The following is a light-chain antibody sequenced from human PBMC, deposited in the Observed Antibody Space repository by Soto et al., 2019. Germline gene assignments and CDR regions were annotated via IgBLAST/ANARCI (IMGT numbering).Light chain of an antibody. CDR3: SSYSRTSTRRL. CDR1: SQCIGGYNS. CDR2: DVT. J-gene: IGLJ1*01. V-gene: IGLV2-14*03. Sequence: HSVLGHRASGRVVPRESRRIPRNGNSQCIGGYNSVSWYQKFPGKAPKLIIYDVTNRPSGVSFRFSGSKSGNTASLTISGLQAEDEAGYHCSSYSRTSTRRLFGAGTKVTVL.